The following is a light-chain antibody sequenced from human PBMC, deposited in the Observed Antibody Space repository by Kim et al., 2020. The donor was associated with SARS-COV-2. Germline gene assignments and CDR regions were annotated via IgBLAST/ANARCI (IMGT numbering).Light chain of an antibody. J-gene: IGLJ3*02. V-gene: IGLV3-1*01. CDR1: KLGDKY. CDR2: QNI. CDR3: QAWDSSTVVA. Sequence: SYELTQPPSVSVSPGQTASITCSGEKLGDKYACWYQQKPGQSPVLVIYQNIKRPSGIPERFSGSNSGNTATLTISGAQAMDEADYYFQAWDSSTVVAFGG.